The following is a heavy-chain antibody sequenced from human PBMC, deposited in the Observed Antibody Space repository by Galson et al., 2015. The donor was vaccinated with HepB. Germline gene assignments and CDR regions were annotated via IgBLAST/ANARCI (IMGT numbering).Heavy chain of an antibody. D-gene: IGHD2-21*02. V-gene: IGHV3-30-3*01. CDR2: ISYDGSNK. CDR3: ARISPPYVVVTAVPDWDY. J-gene: IGHJ4*02. Sequence: SLRLSCAASGFTFSSYAMHWVRQAPGKGLEWVAVISYDGSNKYYADSVKGRFTISRDNSKNTLYLQMNSLRAEDTAVYYCARISPPYVVVTAVPDWDYWGQGTLVTVSS. CDR1: GFTFSSYA.